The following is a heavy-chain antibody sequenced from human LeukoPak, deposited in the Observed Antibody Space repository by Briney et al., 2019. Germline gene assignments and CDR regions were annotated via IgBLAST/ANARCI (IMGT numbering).Heavy chain of an antibody. Sequence: SETLSLTCAVYGGSFSGYYWSWIRQPPGKGLEWIGEINHSGSTNYNPSLKSRVTISVDTSKNQFSLKLSSVTAADTAVYYCARTVGATVKYYFDYWGQGTLVTVSS. D-gene: IGHD1-26*01. V-gene: IGHV4-34*01. J-gene: IGHJ4*02. CDR2: INHSGST. CDR1: GGSFSGYY. CDR3: ARTVGATVKYYFDY.